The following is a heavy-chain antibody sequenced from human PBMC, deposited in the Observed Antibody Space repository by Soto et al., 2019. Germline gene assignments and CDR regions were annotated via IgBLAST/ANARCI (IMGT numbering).Heavy chain of an antibody. Sequence: EVQLVESGGGLVQPGGSLRLSCAASGFTFSSYSMNWVRQAPGKGLEWVSYISSSSSTIYYAGSVKGRFTISRDNAKNSLYLQMNSLRDEDTAVYYCARGHTKHPLPPQYWGQGTLVTVSS. D-gene: IGHD2-2*01. CDR2: ISSSSSTI. CDR3: ARGHTKHPLPPQY. J-gene: IGHJ4*02. V-gene: IGHV3-48*02. CDR1: GFTFSSYS.